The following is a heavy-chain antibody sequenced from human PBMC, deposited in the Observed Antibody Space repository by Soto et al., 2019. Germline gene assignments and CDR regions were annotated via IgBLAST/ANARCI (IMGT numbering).Heavy chain of an antibody. CDR2: IYSGANT. D-gene: IGHD3-3*01. CDR1: GFTVGSNY. Sequence: EVQLVESGGGLVQPGGSLRLSRAASGFTVGSNYMSWVRQAPGKGLEWVSVIYSGANTYYADSVKGRFTISRHNSKNTLYLEMNSLRTDDTAVYYCARGGNYDFWSGYRSPFDYWGQGTLVTVSS. J-gene: IGHJ4*02. V-gene: IGHV3-53*04. CDR3: ARGGNYDFWSGYRSPFDY.